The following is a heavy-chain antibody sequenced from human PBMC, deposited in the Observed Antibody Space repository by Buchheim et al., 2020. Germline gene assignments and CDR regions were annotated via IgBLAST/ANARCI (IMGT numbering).Heavy chain of an antibody. J-gene: IGHJ6*02. Sequence: QVQLVQSGAEVKKPGASVKVSCKASGYTFTGYYMHWVRQASGQGLEWMGRINPNSGGTNYAQKFQGRVTMTRDTSISTAYLELSRLRSDDTAVYYGARVPGIGNYYYYYGMDVWGQGTT. CDR3: ARVPGIGNYYYYYGMDV. CDR1: GYTFTGYY. CDR2: INPNSGGT. V-gene: IGHV1-2*06. D-gene: IGHD3-10*01.